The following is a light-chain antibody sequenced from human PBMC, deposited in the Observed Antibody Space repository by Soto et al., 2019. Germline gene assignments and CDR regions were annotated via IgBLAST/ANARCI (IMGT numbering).Light chain of an antibody. V-gene: IGKV3-11*01. CDR2: DAS. J-gene: IGKJ5*01. CDR3: QQRSNWPIT. Sequence: EIATTQYPAPLPASPGERATPSCRARQGGNNYFGRFPQKPGPGPRLLIYDASNRATGIPARFSGSGSGTDFTLTISSLEPEDFAVYYCQQRSNWPITFGQGTRLEIK. CDR1: QGGNNY.